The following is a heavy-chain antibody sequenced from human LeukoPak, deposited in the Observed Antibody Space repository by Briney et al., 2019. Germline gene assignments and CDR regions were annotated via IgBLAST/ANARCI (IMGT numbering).Heavy chain of an antibody. D-gene: IGHD5-12*01. V-gene: IGHV3-30*04. Sequence: GRSLRLSCAASGFTFSSFAMHWVRQAPGKGLEWVAVISYDGTNKYNADSVKGRFTISRDNPKNTLYLQMNGLRAEDTAVYYCARDGNSGYNSDYYYGMDVWGKGTTVTVSS. CDR3: ARDGNSGYNSDYYYGMDV. CDR1: GFTFSSFA. J-gene: IGHJ6*04. CDR2: ISYDGTNK.